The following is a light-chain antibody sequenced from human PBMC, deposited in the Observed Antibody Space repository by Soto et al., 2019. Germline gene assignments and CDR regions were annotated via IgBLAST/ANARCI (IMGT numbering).Light chain of an antibody. J-gene: IGLJ1*01. CDR3: AAWDDSLNGRLV. CDR1: SSDIGAGYR. V-gene: IGLV1-40*01. Sequence: QSVLTQPPSVSGAPGQRVTISCTGSSSDIGAGYRVRWYQQVPGTAPKVLIYNNSNRPSGVPARFSGSKSGTSASLAISGLQAEDEADYYCAAWDDSLNGRLVFGTGTKLTVL. CDR2: NNS.